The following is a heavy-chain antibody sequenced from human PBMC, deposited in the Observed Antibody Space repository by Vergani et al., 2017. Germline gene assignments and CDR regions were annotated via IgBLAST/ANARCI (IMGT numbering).Heavy chain of an antibody. J-gene: IGHJ4*02. D-gene: IGHD3-22*01. CDR1: GFTFSDYY. CDR2: ISSSGSTI. V-gene: IGHV3-11*01. CDR3: AKDLLVVVITSPDY. Sequence: QVQLVESGGGLVKPGGSLRLSCAASGFTFSDYYMSWIRQAPGKGLEWVSYISSSGSTIYYAYSVKGRFTISRDNAKNSLYLQMNSLIAEDTAVYYCAKDLLVVVITSPDYWGQGTLVTVSS.